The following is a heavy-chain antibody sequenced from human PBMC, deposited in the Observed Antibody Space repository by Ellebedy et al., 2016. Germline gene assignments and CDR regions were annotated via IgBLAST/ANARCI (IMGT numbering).Heavy chain of an antibody. J-gene: IGHJ4*02. D-gene: IGHD3-22*01. CDR2: INPSGGST. V-gene: IGHV1-46*01. CDR3: ARDRRGYYDSSGEFDY. CDR1: GYTFTSYG. Sequence: ASVKVSCXASGYTFTSYGISWVRQAPGQGLEWMGIINPSGGSTSYAQKFQGRVTMTRDTSTSTVYMELGSLRSEDTAVYYCARDRRGYYDSSGEFDYWGQGTLVTVSS.